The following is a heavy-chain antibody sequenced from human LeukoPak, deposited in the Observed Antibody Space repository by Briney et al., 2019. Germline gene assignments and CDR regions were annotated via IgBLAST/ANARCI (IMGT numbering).Heavy chain of an antibody. Sequence: GGSLRLPCAASGFTFSSYVMTWVRQAPGKGLEWVSSISASGGTTYYADSVKGRFTISRDNSKNTVYMQMYSLRAEDTAVYYCAKRKVATEYYFDYWGQGTLVTVSS. V-gene: IGHV3-23*01. CDR2: ISASGGTT. J-gene: IGHJ4*02. CDR3: AKRKVATEYYFDY. D-gene: IGHD1-26*01. CDR1: GFTFSSYV.